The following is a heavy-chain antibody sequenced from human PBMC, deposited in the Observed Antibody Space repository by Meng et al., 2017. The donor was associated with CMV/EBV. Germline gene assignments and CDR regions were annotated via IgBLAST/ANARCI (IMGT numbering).Heavy chain of an antibody. CDR2: MNPNSGNT. D-gene: IGHD2-2*02. V-gene: IGHV1-8*01. J-gene: IGHJ2*01. Sequence: WVRQATGQGLEWMGWMNPNSGNTGYAQKFQGRVTMTRNTSISTAYMELSSLRSEDTAVYYCARGRSAGVVVPAAIRGYWYFDLWGRGTLVTVSS. CDR3: ARGRSAGVVVPAAIRGYWYFDL.